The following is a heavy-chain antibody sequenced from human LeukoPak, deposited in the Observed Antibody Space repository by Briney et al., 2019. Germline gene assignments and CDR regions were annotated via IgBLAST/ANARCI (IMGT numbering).Heavy chain of an antibody. Sequence: PGGSLRLSCAASGFSIDAYWMGWFRQAPGKGLEWVGNIKPDGSERRYADSVKGRFTISRDNAKNSHYLQMDSLRVEDTAMYYCARDWGGKQAAGDCWGQGTLVTVSS. CDR2: IKPDGSER. D-gene: IGHD6-13*01. CDR1: GFSIDAYW. V-gene: IGHV3-7*01. J-gene: IGHJ4*02. CDR3: ARDWGGKQAAGDC.